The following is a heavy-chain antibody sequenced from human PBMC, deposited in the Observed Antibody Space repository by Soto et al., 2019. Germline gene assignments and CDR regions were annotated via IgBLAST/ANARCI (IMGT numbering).Heavy chain of an antibody. Sequence: QVQLVQSGAEVKKPGASVKVSCQASGYAFSNNDISWVRQGTGQGLEWMGWMNPNSGNGGYAQKFQGRVTMTRDTSTSTAYNELSSLASDEPAIYYCASMATSDSVNWFDPWGQGTLVTVSS. D-gene: IGHD2-8*01. J-gene: IGHJ5*02. CDR2: MNPNSGNG. V-gene: IGHV1-8*01. CDR3: ASMATSDSVNWFDP. CDR1: GYAFSNND.